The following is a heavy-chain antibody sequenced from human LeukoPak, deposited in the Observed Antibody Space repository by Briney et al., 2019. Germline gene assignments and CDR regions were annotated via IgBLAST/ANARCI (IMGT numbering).Heavy chain of an antibody. CDR3: ARSWGIFGVVRYAFDI. Sequence: PSETLSLTCTVSGGPISSGSYYWSWIRQPAGKGLEWIGRIYTSGSTNYNPSLKSRVTISVDTSKNQFSLKLSSVTAADTAVYYCARSWGIFGVVRYAFDIWGQGTMVTASS. J-gene: IGHJ3*02. CDR2: IYTSGST. CDR1: GGPISSGSYY. D-gene: IGHD3-3*01. V-gene: IGHV4-61*02.